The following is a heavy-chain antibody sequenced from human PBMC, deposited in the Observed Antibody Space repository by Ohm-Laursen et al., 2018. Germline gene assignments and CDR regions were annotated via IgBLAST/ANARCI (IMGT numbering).Heavy chain of an antibody. CDR2: INPNSGGT. V-gene: IGHV1-2*02. J-gene: IGHJ4*02. D-gene: IGHD6-13*01. CDR1: GYTFTGDY. Sequence: ASVKVSCKASGYTFTGDYVHWVRQAPGQGLEWMGWINPNSGGTNYAQKFQGRVTMTRDTSISTAYMELSRLRSDDTAVYYCARDPAAGTGFDYWGQGTLVTVSS. CDR3: ARDPAAGTGFDY.